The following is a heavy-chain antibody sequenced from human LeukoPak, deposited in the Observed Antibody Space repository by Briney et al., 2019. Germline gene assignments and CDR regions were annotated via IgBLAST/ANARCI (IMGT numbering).Heavy chain of an antibody. CDR1: GFTFSSYA. CDR2: ISYDGSNK. D-gene: IGHD3-3*01. Sequence: PGGSLRLSCAASGFTFSSYAMHWVRQAPGKGLEWVAVISYDGSNKYYADSVKGRFTISRDNSMNTLYLQMNSLRAEDTAVYYCAREYYDFWSGYYIGGYYYGVDVWGQGTTVTVSS. CDR3: AREYYDFWSGYYIGGYYYGVDV. V-gene: IGHV3-30-3*01. J-gene: IGHJ6*02.